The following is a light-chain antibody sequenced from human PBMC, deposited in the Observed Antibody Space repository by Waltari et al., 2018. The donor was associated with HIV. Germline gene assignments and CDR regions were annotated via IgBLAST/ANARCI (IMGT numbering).Light chain of an antibody. CDR2: EVS. V-gene: IGLV2-14*03. CDR1: TSDVGGYNS. Sequence: QSALTQPASVSGSPGQSFTISCTGTTSDVGGYNSVSWYQQHPAKAPKLVILEVSSRPSGVSNRFSGSKSGNTASLTISGLQAEDEAYYYCSSYTSSDTVVFGGGTKVTVL. CDR3: SSYTSSDTVV. J-gene: IGLJ2*01.